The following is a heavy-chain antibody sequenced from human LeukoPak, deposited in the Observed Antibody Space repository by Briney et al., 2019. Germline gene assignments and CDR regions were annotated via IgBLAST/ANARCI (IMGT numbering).Heavy chain of an antibody. Sequence: GGSRRLSCAASGFTFDDYAMHWVRQAPGKGLEWVSLISWDGGSTYYADSVKGRFTISRDNSKNSLYLQMNSLRAEGTALYYCAKPGPYYYGMDVWGQGTTVTVSS. J-gene: IGHJ6*02. V-gene: IGHV3-43D*03. CDR1: GFTFDDYA. CDR2: ISWDGGST. CDR3: AKPGPYYYGMDV.